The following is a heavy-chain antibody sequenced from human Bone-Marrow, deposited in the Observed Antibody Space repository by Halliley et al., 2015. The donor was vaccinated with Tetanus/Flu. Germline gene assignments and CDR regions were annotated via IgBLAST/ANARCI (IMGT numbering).Heavy chain of an antibody. J-gene: IGHJ4*02. Sequence: IGYFFYSGATNYSPSLKSRVPISLDMSKNQFSLNLDSVIAADTATYYCARVTNFNYDYWSGFDYWGQGVLVAVSS. V-gene: IGHV4-59*12. CDR2: FFYSGAT. CDR3: ARVTNFNYDYWSGFDY. D-gene: IGHD3-3*01.